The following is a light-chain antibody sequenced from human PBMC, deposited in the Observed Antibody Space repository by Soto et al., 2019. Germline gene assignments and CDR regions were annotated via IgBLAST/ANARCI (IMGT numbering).Light chain of an antibody. Sequence: EIVLTQSPGTLSLSPGERATLSCRASQRVSSGYLGWYQQRPGQAPRLLLYGASNRAAGIPDRFSGRGSETDVTLTSSRREPEDFAVYYCQPYASPPPWTFAQGTKVEIK. J-gene: IGKJ1*01. CDR1: QRVSSGY. V-gene: IGKV3-20*01. CDR3: QPYASPPPWT. CDR2: GAS.